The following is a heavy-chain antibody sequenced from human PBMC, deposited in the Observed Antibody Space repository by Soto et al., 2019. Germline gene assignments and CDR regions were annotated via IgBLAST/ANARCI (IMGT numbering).Heavy chain of an antibody. D-gene: IGHD4-17*01. CDR1: DGSISSYY. CDR2: IYYSGST. V-gene: IGHV4-59*01. CDR3: ARDYGGSDSYFDL. J-gene: IGHJ2*01. Sequence: SETLSLTCTVSDGSISSYYWSWIRQPPGKGLEWIGYIYYSGSTNYNPSLKSRVTISVDTSKNQFSLKLSSVTAADTAVYYCARDYGGSDSYFDLWGRGTLVTVSS.